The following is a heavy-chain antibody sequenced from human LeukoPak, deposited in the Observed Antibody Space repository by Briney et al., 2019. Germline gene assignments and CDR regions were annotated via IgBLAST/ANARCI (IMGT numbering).Heavy chain of an antibody. V-gene: IGHV3-23*01. CDR2: ISGSGGST. J-gene: IGHJ4*02. Sequence: GGSLRLSCAASGFTFSSYAMSWGRQAPGKGLEWVSDISGSGGSTYYADSVKGRFTISGENSKNTLYLQMNSLRAEDTAVYYCANPSGSYYDYWGQGTLVTVSS. D-gene: IGHD1-26*01. CDR1: GFTFSSYA. CDR3: ANPSGSYYDY.